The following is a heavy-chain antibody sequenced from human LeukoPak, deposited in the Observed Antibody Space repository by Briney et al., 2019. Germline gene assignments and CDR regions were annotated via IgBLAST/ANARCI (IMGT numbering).Heavy chain of an antibody. Sequence: QAGRSLRLSCAASGFTFSSYGMHWVRQAPGKGLEWVAVIWYDGSNKYYADSVKGRFTISRDNSKNTLYLQMNSLRAEDTAAYYCARTSSGYLDYWGQGTLVTVSS. D-gene: IGHD3-22*01. CDR3: ARTSSGYLDY. V-gene: IGHV3-33*01. CDR1: GFTFSSYG. CDR2: IWYDGSNK. J-gene: IGHJ4*02.